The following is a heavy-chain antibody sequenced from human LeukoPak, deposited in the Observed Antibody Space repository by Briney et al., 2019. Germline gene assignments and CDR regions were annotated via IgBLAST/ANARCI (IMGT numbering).Heavy chain of an antibody. CDR2: INPNSGGT. CDR3: ARVESIAAAGYFDY. J-gene: IGHJ4*02. D-gene: IGHD6-13*01. Sequence: ASVKVSCKASGYTFTGYYMHWVRQGPGQGLEWMGWINPNSGGTNYAQKFQGRVTMTRDTSISTAYMELSRLRSDDTAVYYCARVESIAAAGYFDYWGQGTLVTVSS. V-gene: IGHV1-2*02. CDR1: GYTFTGYY.